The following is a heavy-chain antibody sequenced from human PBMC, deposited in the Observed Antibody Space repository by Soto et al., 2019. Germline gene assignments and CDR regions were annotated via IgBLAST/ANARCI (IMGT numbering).Heavy chain of an antibody. V-gene: IGHV4-31*03. Sequence: QVQLQESGPGLVKPSQTLSLTCTVSGGSISVGVYYWNWIRQPPGKGPEWIGYTYHTGSTYYNPSLESRVTISVDPSKNQFSLRLSSVTAADTAVYYCARIGNPDASLYFDYWGQGTLVTVSS. CDR2: TYHTGST. J-gene: IGHJ4*02. CDR1: GGSISVGVYY. D-gene: IGHD2-2*01. CDR3: ARIGNPDASLYFDY.